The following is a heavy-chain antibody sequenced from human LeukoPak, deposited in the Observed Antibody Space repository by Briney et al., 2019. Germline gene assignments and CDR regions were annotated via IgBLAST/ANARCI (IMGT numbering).Heavy chain of an antibody. Sequence: ASVKLCFTCAAYTFTVSNKDMSRVAPGQGLEWMGWINPNSGGTNYTQNFQGRVTATRDTSISTAYMELRRLTSDDTAMYYCARERYDNRYRYETPRGLLALWGQGTSVSVSS. V-gene: IGHV1-2*02. J-gene: IGHJ3*01. CDR2: INPNSGGT. D-gene: IGHD5-18*01. CDR1: AYTFTVSN. CDR3: ARERYDNRYRYETPRGLLAL.